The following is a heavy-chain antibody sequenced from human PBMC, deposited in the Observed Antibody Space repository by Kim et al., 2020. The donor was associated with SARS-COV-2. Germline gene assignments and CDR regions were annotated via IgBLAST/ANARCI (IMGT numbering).Heavy chain of an antibody. V-gene: IGHV3-33*01. J-gene: IGHJ6*02. CDR3: ARDSASYYYGMDV. Sequence: AATVHGRFTISRDTSNITLEMQMNSLEAEDTAVYYCARDSASYYYGMDVWGQGTTVTVSS.